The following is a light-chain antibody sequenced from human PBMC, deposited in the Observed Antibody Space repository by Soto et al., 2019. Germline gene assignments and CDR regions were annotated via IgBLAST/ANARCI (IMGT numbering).Light chain of an antibody. CDR1: QSISSW. CDR2: DAS. Sequence: DIQITQSPSTLSSSVGDRVTITCLSSQSISSWLAWYQQKPGKAPKLLIYDASSLESGVPSRFSGSGSGTEFTLTISSLQPDDFATYYCQQYNSYRWTFGQGTKVDIK. CDR3: QQYNSYRWT. J-gene: IGKJ1*01. V-gene: IGKV1-5*01.